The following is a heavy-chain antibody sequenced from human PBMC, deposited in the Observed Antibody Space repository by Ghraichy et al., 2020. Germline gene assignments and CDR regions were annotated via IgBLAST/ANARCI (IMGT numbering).Heavy chain of an antibody. J-gene: IGHJ3*02. CDR1: GFAFSNTW. V-gene: IGHV3-15*01. D-gene: IGHD1-26*01. CDR3: VTPLRWELSFDI. CDR2: IRTKSDGETT. Sequence: GGSLRLSCAASGFAFSNTWMTWVRQAPGKGLEWVAFIRTKSDGETTHYAAPVKDRFSISRDDSKNTVYLQMNSLETEDTAIYFCVTPLRWELSFDIWGQGTMVTVSS.